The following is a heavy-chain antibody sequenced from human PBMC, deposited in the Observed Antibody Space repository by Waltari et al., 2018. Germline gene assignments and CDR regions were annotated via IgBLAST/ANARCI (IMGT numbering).Heavy chain of an antibody. Sequence: EVQLVESGGGLVKPGGSLRLSCAASGFTFSTYTLTWVRQAPGMGLEWVSSISSGDTYIYYADSVKGRFTISRDNAKNSLYLQMNSLRAEDTALYYCARVGAVRSYFDFWGQGTPVTVSS. D-gene: IGHD6-19*01. CDR2: ISSGDTYI. J-gene: IGHJ4*02. CDR3: ARVGAVRSYFDF. CDR1: GFTFSTYT. V-gene: IGHV3-21*02.